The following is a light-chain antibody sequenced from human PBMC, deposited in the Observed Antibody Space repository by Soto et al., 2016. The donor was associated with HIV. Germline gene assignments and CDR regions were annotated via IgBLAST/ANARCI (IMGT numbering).Light chain of an antibody. CDR2: KVS. Sequence: DVVMTQSPLSLPVTLGQPASISCRSSQSLVHSDGNTYLNWFQQRPGQSPRRLIYKVSNRDSGVPDRFSGSGSGTDFTLKISRVEAEGWLEFYYCSARYTLASGGPFGQGTKVEIK. J-gene: IGKJ1*01. CDR3: SARYTLASGGP. V-gene: IGKV2-30*02. CDR1: QSLVHSDGNTY.